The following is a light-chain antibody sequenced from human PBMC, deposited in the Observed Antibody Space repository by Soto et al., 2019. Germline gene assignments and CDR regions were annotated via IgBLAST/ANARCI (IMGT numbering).Light chain of an antibody. Sequence: DIQMTQSPSSLSASVGDRVTITCRASQTISSYLNWYPQKPGKAAKLLIYAASSLQSGVPSRFSGSGSGTDFTLAISSLQPEDFATYYCQQSDSTPLAFGAGTKVDIK. V-gene: IGKV1-39*01. J-gene: IGKJ3*01. CDR1: QTISSY. CDR2: AAS. CDR3: QQSDSTPLA.